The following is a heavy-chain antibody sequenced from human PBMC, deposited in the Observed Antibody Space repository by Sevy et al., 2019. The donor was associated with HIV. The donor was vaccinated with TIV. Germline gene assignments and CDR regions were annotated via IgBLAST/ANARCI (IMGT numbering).Heavy chain of an antibody. D-gene: IGHD6-19*01. Sequence: GGSLRLSCAASGFTFSSYSMNWVRQAPGKGLEWVSSISSSSSYIYYADSVKGQFTISRDNAKNSLYLQMNSLRAEDTAVYYCARDRRIAVAGGGGGFDYWGQGTLVTVSS. CDR3: ARDRRIAVAGGGGGFDY. CDR1: GFTFSSYS. V-gene: IGHV3-21*01. J-gene: IGHJ4*02. CDR2: ISSSSSYI.